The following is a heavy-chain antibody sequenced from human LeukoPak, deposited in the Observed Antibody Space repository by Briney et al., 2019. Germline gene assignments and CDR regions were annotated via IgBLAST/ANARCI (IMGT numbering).Heavy chain of an antibody. D-gene: IGHD3-10*01. Sequence: ASVKVSCKASGYTFTGYYMHWVRQAPGQGLEWMGWINPNSGGTNYAQKFQGRVTMTRDTSISTAYMELSRLRSDDTAVYYCASGQGGISVWFGEPCDYWGQGTLVTVSS. CDR1: GYTFTGYY. CDR2: INPNSGGT. J-gene: IGHJ4*02. CDR3: ASGQGGISVWFGEPCDY. V-gene: IGHV1-2*02.